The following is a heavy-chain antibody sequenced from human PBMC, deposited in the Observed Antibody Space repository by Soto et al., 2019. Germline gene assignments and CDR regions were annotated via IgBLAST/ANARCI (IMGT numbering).Heavy chain of an antibody. Sequence: ASVKVSCKASGYTFASYGIRWVRQAPGQGLEWMGWISAYNGNTNYAQKLQGRVTMTTDTSTSTAYMELRSLRSDDTAVYYCAAGYSSGWLDYWGQGTLVTVSS. CDR2: ISAYNGNT. V-gene: IGHV1-18*01. CDR1: GYTFASYG. CDR3: AAGYSSGWLDY. D-gene: IGHD6-19*01. J-gene: IGHJ4*02.